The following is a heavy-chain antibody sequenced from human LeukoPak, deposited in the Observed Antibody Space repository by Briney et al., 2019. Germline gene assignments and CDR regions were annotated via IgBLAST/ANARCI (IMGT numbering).Heavy chain of an antibody. V-gene: IGHV1-3*01. D-gene: IGHD3-10*01. Sequence: ASVKVSCKASGYTSTIYAMHWVRQAPGQRLEWMGWINAGNGNTKYSQKFQGRVTITRDTSASTAYMELSSLRSEDTAVYYCARDFMVRGVINTPGYWGQGTLVTVSS. J-gene: IGHJ4*02. CDR1: GYTSTIYA. CDR3: ARDFMVRGVINTPGY. CDR2: INAGNGNT.